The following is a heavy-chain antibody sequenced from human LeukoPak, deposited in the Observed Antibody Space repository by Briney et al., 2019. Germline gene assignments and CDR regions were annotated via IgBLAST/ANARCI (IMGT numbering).Heavy chain of an antibody. CDR2: IYSGGST. CDR1: EFSVGSNY. V-gene: IGHV3-66*01. D-gene: IGHD2-21*02. Sequence: GGSLRLSCAASEFSVGSNYMTWVRQAPGKGLEWVSLIYSGGSTYYADSVKGRFTISRDNSKNTLYLQMNSLRAEDTAVYYCARVLVVVTGYYPDYWGQGTLVTVSS. J-gene: IGHJ4*02. CDR3: ARVLVVVTGYYPDY.